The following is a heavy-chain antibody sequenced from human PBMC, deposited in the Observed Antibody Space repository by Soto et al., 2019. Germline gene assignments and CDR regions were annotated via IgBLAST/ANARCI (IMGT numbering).Heavy chain of an antibody. CDR1: GFTFSSYS. CDR2: ISSSSSYI. J-gene: IGHJ4*02. D-gene: IGHD3-9*01. V-gene: IGHV3-21*01. Sequence: GGSLRLSCAASGFTFSSYSMNWVRQAPGKGVEWVSSISSSSSYIYYADSVKGRFTISRDNAKNSLYLQMNSLRAEDTAVYYCARGYYDILTGYYQDLDYWGQGALVTVSS. CDR3: ARGYYDILTGYYQDLDY.